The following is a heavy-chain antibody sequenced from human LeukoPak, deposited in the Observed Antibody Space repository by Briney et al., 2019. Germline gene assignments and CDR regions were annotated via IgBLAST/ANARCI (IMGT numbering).Heavy chain of an antibody. J-gene: IGHJ6*02. CDR3: ARLGGDYLGAYYYYGMDV. CDR1: GYTFTSYG. Sequence: ASVRVSCKASGYTFTSYGISWVRQAPGQGLEWMGWISAYNGNTNYAQKLQGRVTMTTDTSTSTAYMELRSLRSDGTAVYYCARLGGDYLGAYYYYGMDVWGQGTTVTVSS. V-gene: IGHV1-18*01. D-gene: IGHD4-17*01. CDR2: ISAYNGNT.